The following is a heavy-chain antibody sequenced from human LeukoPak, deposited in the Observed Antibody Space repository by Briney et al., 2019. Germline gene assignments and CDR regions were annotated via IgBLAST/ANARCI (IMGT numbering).Heavy chain of an antibody. V-gene: IGHV1-2*02. CDR1: GYTFTGYY. CDR2: INPNSGGT. CDR3: AREAPYYDYVWGSYRYGYYFDY. D-gene: IGHD3-16*02. Sequence: GASVKVSCKASGYTFTGYYMHWVRQAPGQVLGWMGWINPNSGGTNYAQKFQGRVTMTRDTSISTAYMELSRLRSDDTAVYYCAREAPYYDYVWGSYRYGYYFDYWGQGTLVTVSS. J-gene: IGHJ4*02.